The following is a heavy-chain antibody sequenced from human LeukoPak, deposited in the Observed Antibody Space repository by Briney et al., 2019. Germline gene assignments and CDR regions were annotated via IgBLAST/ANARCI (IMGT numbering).Heavy chain of an antibody. CDR1: GFTFSNAW. D-gene: IGHD3-10*01. CDR3: TTDARSLPYYFKF. Sequence: GGSLRHSCAASGFTFSNAWMHWVRQAPGKGLQWVGRIKTNAHGGTTDYAAPVKDRFTISRDDSQNTFYLQMSSLKTEDAALYYCTTDARSLPYYFKFWGQGTLVTVSS. J-gene: IGHJ4*02. CDR2: IKTNAHGGTT. V-gene: IGHV3-15*01.